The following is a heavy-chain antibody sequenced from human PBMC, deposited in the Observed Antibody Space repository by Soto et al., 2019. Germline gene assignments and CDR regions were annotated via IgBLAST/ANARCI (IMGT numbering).Heavy chain of an antibody. J-gene: IGHJ6*02. V-gene: IGHV1-3*01. CDR3: AREAPDSSTWGYYYHGLDV. CDR1: GNTFANSG. D-gene: IGHD6-13*01. CDR2: INAANGHT. Sequence: ASVKVSCKASGNTFANSGIHWVRQAPGQRLEWMGWINAANGHTRYPQKFQGRVTIDRDTSATTTYMELSSLTSEDTAVYYCAREAPDSSTWGYYYHGLDVWGQGTTVTVSS.